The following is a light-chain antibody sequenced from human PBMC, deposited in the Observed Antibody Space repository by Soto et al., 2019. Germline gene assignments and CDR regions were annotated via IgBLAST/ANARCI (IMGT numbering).Light chain of an antibody. Sequence: QAVVTQEPSLTVSPGGTVNITCGPSTGAVTNGHYPYWFQQKPGQAPRALIYDTDNKHSWTPPRFSGSLLGGKAALTLSGAQPEDEAEYYCLLSYSGRLYVFGTGTKVTVL. CDR1: TGAVTNGHY. CDR3: LLSYSGRLYV. J-gene: IGLJ1*01. CDR2: DTD. V-gene: IGLV7-46*01.